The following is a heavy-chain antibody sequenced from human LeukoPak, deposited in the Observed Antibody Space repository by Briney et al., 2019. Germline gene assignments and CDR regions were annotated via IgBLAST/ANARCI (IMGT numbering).Heavy chain of an antibody. CDR1: GFTFDDYA. CDR3: AKDIEDSYGYSFDY. V-gene: IGHV3-9*01. Sequence: GGSLRLSCAASGFTFDDYAMHWVRHAPGKGLEWVSGISWNSGSIVYADSVKGRFTISRDNAKNSLYLQMNSLRAEDTALYYCAKDIEDSYGYSFDYWGQGTLVTVSS. CDR2: ISWNSGSI. D-gene: IGHD5-18*01. J-gene: IGHJ4*02.